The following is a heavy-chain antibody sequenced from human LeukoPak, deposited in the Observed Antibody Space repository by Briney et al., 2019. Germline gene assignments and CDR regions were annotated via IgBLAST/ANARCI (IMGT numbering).Heavy chain of an antibody. D-gene: IGHD3-22*01. V-gene: IGHV3-33*06. CDR3: AKGDSSGYLDY. Sequence: GGSLRLSCAASGFTFSSYGMHWVRQAPGKGLEWWAVIWYDGSNKYYADSVKGRLPISRDNSKNTLYLQMNSLRAAATAVYYCAKGDSSGYLDYWGQGTLVTVSS. J-gene: IGHJ4*02. CDR2: IWYDGSNK. CDR1: GFTFSSYG.